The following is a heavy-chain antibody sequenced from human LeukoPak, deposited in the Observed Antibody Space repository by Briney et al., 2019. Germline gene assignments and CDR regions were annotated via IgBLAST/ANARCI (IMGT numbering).Heavy chain of an antibody. CDR2: LNPNSGDT. J-gene: IGHJ4*02. D-gene: IGHD5-24*01. CDR1: GDAVTDYY. CDR3: ATGRNIQMTTMSGGSDY. V-gene: IGHV1-2*02. Sequence: GVSVKVSCKASGDAVTDYYMHWVRQAPGQGLEWMGWLNPNSGDTNYAQKFQGRVSMTRDTSISTAYMDLSDLRTEDPAVYYCATGRNIQMTTMSGGSDYWGQGTLVTVSS.